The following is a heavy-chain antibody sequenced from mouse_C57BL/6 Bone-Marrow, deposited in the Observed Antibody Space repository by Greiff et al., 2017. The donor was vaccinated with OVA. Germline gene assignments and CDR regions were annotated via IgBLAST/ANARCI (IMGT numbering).Heavy chain of an antibody. V-gene: IGHV5-15*01. Sequence: EVQGVESGGGLVQPGGSLKLSCAASGFTFSDYGMAWVRQAPRKGPEWVAFISNLAYSIYYADTVTGRFTISRENAKNTLYLERSSLRAEDTAMYYCARGSNPWFAYWGQGTLVTVSA. CDR1: GFTFSDYG. CDR2: ISNLAYSI. CDR3: ARGSNPWFAY. J-gene: IGHJ3*01. D-gene: IGHD2-5*01.